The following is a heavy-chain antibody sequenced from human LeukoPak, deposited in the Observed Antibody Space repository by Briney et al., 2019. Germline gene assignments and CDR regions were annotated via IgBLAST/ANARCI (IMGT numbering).Heavy chain of an antibody. CDR3: ARDAHPMTANWFDP. CDR1: GGSFSGYY. CDR2: INHSGGT. J-gene: IGHJ5*02. V-gene: IGHV4-34*01. Sequence: SETLSLTCAVYGGSFSGYYWSWIRQPPGKGLEWIGEINHSGGTNYNPSPKSRVTISVDTSKNQFSLKLSSVTAADTAVYYCARDAHPMTANWFDPWGQGTLVTVSS. D-gene: IGHD2-21*02.